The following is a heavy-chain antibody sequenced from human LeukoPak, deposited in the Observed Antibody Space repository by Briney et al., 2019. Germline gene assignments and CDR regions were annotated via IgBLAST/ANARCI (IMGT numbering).Heavy chain of an antibody. J-gene: IGHJ4*02. CDR2: ISSRGDST. V-gene: IGHV3-23*01. Sequence: GGSLRLSCAASGFIFSNYAMSWVRQVPGRGLEWVSTISSRGDSTYVADSAKGRFTISRDNSKSSLYLQMNTVRAEDTAVYYCVKGPRPDITVAHTVENWGQGTLVAVPS. D-gene: IGHD6-19*01. CDR3: VKGPRPDITVAHTVEN. CDR1: GFIFSNYA.